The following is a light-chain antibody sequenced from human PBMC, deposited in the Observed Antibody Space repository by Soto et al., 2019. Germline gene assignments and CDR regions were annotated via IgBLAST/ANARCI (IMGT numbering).Light chain of an antibody. CDR1: QSVRSW. Sequence: DIQMTQSPSTLSASVGYRVTITCRASQSVRSWLAWYQQKPGRDTKFLIYDAYSLESGVPSRFSGSGSGTEFTLTIRNMQPDDFATYYCQKYDNYQLTFGGGTKLAI. CDR3: QKYDNYQLT. J-gene: IGKJ4*01. V-gene: IGKV1-5*01. CDR2: DAY.